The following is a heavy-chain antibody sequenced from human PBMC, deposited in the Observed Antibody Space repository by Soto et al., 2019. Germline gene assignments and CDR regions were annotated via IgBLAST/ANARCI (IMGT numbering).Heavy chain of an antibody. D-gene: IGHD6-19*01. CDR2: IFYSGST. V-gene: IGHV4-34*11. CDR3: ARVGSSGWSPDY. J-gene: IGHJ4*02. Sequence: PSETLSLTCAVYGGSFSGYYWSWIRQPPGKGLEWIGYIFYSGSTNYNPSLKSRVTISVDTSNNQFSLNLYSVTTADTAVYYCARVGSSGWSPDYWGQGTLVTVSS. CDR1: GGSFSGYY.